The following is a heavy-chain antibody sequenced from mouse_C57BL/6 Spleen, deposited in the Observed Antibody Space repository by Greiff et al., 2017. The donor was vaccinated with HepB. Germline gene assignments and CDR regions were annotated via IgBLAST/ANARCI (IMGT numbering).Heavy chain of an antibody. D-gene: IGHD1-1*01. CDR3: TRDYYGSAWFAY. V-gene: IGHV1-15*01. CDR1: GYTFTDYE. J-gene: IGHJ3*01. CDR2: IDPETGGT. Sequence: VQLQQSGAELVRPGASVTLSCKASGYTFTDYEMHWVKQTPVHGLEWIGAIDPETGGTAYNQKFKGKAILTADKSSSTAYMELRSLTSEDSAVYYGTRDYYGSAWFAYWGQGTLDTVSA.